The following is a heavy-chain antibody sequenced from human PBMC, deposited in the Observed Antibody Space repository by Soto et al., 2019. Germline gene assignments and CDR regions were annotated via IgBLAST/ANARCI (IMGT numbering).Heavy chain of an antibody. V-gene: IGHV3-23*01. Sequence: EVQLLESGGGLVQPGGSLRLSCAASGFTFSSCAMSWVRQAPGKGLEWVSAIGGSGGSTYYADSVKGRFTISRDYSKNTLYLQMNSLRAEDTAVYYCAKVGVERLYCPNGVCQYYFDYWGQGTLVTVSS. CDR1: GFTFSSCA. CDR2: IGGSGGST. D-gene: IGHD2-8*01. J-gene: IGHJ4*02. CDR3: AKVGVERLYCPNGVCQYYFDY.